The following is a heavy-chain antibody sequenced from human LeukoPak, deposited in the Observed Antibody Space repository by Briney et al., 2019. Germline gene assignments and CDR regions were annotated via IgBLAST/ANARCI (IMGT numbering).Heavy chain of an antibody. CDR2: ITYDASNK. J-gene: IGHJ4*02. CDR1: GGSFSGYY. D-gene: IGHD3-10*01. CDR3: ARDGDTMVRGVITPRGLFDY. Sequence: LSLTCAVYGGSFSGYYWSWIRQPPGKGLEWVAVITYDASNKYYADSVKGRFTISRDNSKNTLYLQMNSLRAEDTAVYYCARDGDTMVRGVITPRGLFDYWGQGTLVTVSS. V-gene: IGHV3-30*03.